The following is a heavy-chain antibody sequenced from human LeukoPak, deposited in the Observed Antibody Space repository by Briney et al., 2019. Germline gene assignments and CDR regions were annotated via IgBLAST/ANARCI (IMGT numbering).Heavy chain of an antibody. D-gene: IGHD6-19*01. CDR1: GFTFSSYA. J-gene: IGHJ4*02. V-gene: IGHV3-30*04. Sequence: PGGSLRLSCAASGFTFSSYAMSWVRQAPGKGLEWVAVISYDGSDKYYADSVKGRFTISRDNSKYTLYLQMNSLGAEDTAVYYCARAPQYSSGWSDYWGQGTLVTVSS. CDR2: ISYDGSDK. CDR3: ARAPQYSSGWSDY.